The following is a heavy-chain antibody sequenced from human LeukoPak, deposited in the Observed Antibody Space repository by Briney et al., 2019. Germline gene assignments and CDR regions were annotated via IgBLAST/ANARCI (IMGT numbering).Heavy chain of an antibody. J-gene: IGHJ5*02. CDR3: ARAPSLIVGATWGYWFDP. Sequence: GASVKVSCMASGYTFTSYGISWVRQAPGQGLEWMGWISVYNGNTNYAQKFQGRVTMTTDTSTSTAYMELRSLRSDDTAVYYCARAPSLIVGATWGYWFDPWGQGTLVTVSS. D-gene: IGHD1-26*01. V-gene: IGHV1-18*01. CDR1: GYTFTSYG. CDR2: ISVYNGNT.